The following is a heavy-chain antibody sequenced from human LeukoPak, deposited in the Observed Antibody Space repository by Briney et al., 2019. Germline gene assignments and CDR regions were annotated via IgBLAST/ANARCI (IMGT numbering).Heavy chain of an antibody. CDR1: GFTFGDYA. Sequence: PGGSLRLSCTASGFTFGDYAMSWFRQAPGKGLEWVGFIRSKAYGGTAEYAASVKGRFTISRDDSKSIAYLQMNSLKTEDTAVYYCTRDSRGGYTDFDYWGQGTLVTVSS. CDR3: TRDSRGGYTDFDY. CDR2: IRSKAYGGTA. V-gene: IGHV3-49*03. D-gene: IGHD5-24*01. J-gene: IGHJ4*02.